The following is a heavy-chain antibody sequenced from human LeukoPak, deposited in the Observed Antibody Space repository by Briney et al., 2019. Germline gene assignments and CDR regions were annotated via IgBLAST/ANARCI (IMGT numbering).Heavy chain of an antibody. Sequence: GGSLRLSCAASGFTFSTYYMSWVRQAPGTGLEWVANIKQDGSEKYYVDSVKGRFTISRDNAWNSLYLQMNSLRDEDTALYYCAREVDLDYNFYYMDVWGKGTTVTVSS. CDR3: AREVDLDYNFYYMDV. CDR1: GFTFSTYY. V-gene: IGHV3-7*03. D-gene: IGHD3-3*01. CDR2: IKQDGSEK. J-gene: IGHJ6*03.